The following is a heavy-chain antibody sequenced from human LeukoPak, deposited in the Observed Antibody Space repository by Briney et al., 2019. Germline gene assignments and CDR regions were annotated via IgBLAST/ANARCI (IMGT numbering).Heavy chain of an antibody. J-gene: IGHJ3*02. V-gene: IGHV3-23*01. CDR2: RTGTGGST. D-gene: IGHD3-22*01. Sequence: GGSLRLSCAATGFTFSNYAMSWVRQAPGKGLEWVSSRTGTGGSTYYADSVKGRFTISRDNSKNTLYLQMNSLRAEDTAVHYCAKVKYSSGYEDDAFDIWGQGTMVTVSS. CDR3: AKVKYSSGYEDDAFDI. CDR1: GFTFSNYA.